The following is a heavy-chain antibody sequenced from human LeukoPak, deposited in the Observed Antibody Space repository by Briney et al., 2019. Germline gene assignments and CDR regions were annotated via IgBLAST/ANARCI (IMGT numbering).Heavy chain of an antibody. CDR2: INHSGST. CDR1: GGSFSGYY. V-gene: IGHV4-34*01. CDR3: ARGGRVVGATDY. J-gene: IGHJ4*02. Sequence: PSETLSLTCAVYGGSFSGYYWSWIRQPPGKGLEWIGEINHSGSTNYNPSLKSRVTISVDTSKNQFSLKLSSVTAADTAVYYCARGGRVVGATDYWGQGTLVTVSS. D-gene: IGHD1-26*01.